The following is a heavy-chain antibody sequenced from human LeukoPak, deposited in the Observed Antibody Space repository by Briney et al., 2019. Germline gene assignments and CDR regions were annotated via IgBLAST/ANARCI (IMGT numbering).Heavy chain of an antibody. V-gene: IGHV1-8*01. Sequence: GASVTVSCTASGYTFTSYDINWVRQATGQGLEWMGWMNPNSGNTGYAQKFQGRVTMTRNTSISTAYMELSSLRSEDTAVYYCARLNTVLRYFDWLSARNNYYYYGMDVWGQGTTVTVSS. J-gene: IGHJ6*02. CDR2: MNPNSGNT. D-gene: IGHD3-9*01. CDR1: GYTFTSYD. CDR3: ARLNTVLRYFDWLSARNNYYYYGMDV.